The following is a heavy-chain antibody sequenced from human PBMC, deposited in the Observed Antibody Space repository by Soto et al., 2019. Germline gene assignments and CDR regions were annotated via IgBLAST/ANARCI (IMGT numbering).Heavy chain of an antibody. Sequence: PGGSLRLSCAGSGFTFGDSYMSWIRQAPGKGLEWLSYISPGSRYPAYADSVKGRFTISRDNAKRSLYLQMMSLTAEDTAIYYCVRGGGGGLFDPWGQGSLVTVSS. J-gene: IGHJ5*02. D-gene: IGHD2-15*01. CDR3: VRGGGGGLFDP. CDR2: ISPGSRYP. V-gene: IGHV3-11*06. CDR1: GFTFGDSY.